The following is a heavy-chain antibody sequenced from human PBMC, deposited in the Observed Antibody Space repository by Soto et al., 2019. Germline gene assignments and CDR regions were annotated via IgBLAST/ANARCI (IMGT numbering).Heavy chain of an antibody. D-gene: IGHD6-13*01. CDR1: GGTFSNYA. J-gene: IGHJ3*02. Sequence: QVQLVQSGAELKKPGSSVKVSCQASGGTFSNYAISWVRQAPGQGLEWMGKIIPIFGTTNYAQNFRGRVTITADEYTTTAYMEISSLRSDDTALYSCARELPPAPGSFREDALDIWGQGTMITVSS. V-gene: IGHV1-69*15. CDR3: ARELPPAPGSFREDALDI. CDR2: IIPIFGTT.